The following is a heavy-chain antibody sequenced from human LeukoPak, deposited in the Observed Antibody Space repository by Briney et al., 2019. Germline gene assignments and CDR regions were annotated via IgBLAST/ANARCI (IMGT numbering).Heavy chain of an antibody. CDR1: GGTFSSYA. CDR2: IIPIFGKS. D-gene: IGHD4-23*01. V-gene: IGHV1-69*13. Sequence: ASVKVSCKASGGTFSSYAINWVRQAPGQGLEWMGGIIPIFGKSNYAQKFQGRVTITAVESMSTAYMELSSLRSEDTAVYYCARGWLAETTVVTPYNYRGQGSLVTVSS. J-gene: IGHJ4*02. CDR3: ARGWLAETTVVTPYNY.